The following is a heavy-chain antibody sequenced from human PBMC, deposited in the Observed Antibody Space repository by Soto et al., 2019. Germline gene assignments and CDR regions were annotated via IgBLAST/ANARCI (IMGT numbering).Heavy chain of an antibody. Sequence: PGGSLRLSCTVSGFTFGNYAKSFFRQAPGKGLEWVGFIRSKAYGGTTECAASVKGRFTISRHDSMNTLYLQMKSLTAEDSAVYYCARGFPSMTYFGEYYFDFWGQGTLVTVSS. D-gene: IGHD3-16*01. CDR3: ARGFPSMTYFGEYYFDF. V-gene: IGHV3-49*03. CDR2: IRSKAYGGTT. J-gene: IGHJ4*02. CDR1: GFTFGNYA.